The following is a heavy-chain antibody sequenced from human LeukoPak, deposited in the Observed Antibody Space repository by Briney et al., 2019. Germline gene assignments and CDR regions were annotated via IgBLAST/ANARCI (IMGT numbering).Heavy chain of an antibody. D-gene: IGHD3-10*01. J-gene: IGHJ4*02. CDR1: GFAFTSFA. CDR3: AKSDGSGSYYFDS. Sequence: GGSLRLSCTGSGFAFTSFAMSWVRQAPGKGLEWVSGIHPNGRNTYYADSVKGRFTISRDNLKNTLYLQMNSLRAGDTAVYYCAKSDGSGSYYFDSWGQGTLVTVSS. CDR2: IHPNGRNT. V-gene: IGHV3-23*01.